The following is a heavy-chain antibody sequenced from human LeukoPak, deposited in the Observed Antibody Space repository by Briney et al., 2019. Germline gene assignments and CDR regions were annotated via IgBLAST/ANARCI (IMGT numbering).Heavy chain of an antibody. CDR1: GGTFSSYA. D-gene: IGHD3-10*01. J-gene: IGHJ5*02. Sequence: GSSVKVSCKASGGTFSSYAISWVRQAPGQGLEWMGGIIPIFGTANYAQKFQGRVTITADKSTSTAYMELSSLRSEDTAVYYCASHGSGSYLYNWFDPWGQGTLVTVSS. V-gene: IGHV1-69*06. CDR2: IIPIFGTA. CDR3: ASHGSGSYLYNWFDP.